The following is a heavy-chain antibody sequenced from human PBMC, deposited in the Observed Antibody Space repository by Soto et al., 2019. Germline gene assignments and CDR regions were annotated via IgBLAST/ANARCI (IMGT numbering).Heavy chain of an antibody. V-gene: IGHV4-59*01. CDR2: SYYSGST. CDR1: GGYIGNYY. CDR3: AIGGEDTDAFDI. Sequence: SETLSLTCPVSGGYIGNYYRSLIRQPPGKGLEWIGDSYYSGSTNYNPSLKSRVTISVDTSKNQFSLKLSSVTAADTAVYYCAIGGEDTDAFDIWGQGTMVTVSS. D-gene: IGHD3-16*01. J-gene: IGHJ3*02.